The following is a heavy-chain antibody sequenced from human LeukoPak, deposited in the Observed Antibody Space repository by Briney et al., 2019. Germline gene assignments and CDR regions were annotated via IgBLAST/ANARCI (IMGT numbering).Heavy chain of an antibody. CDR3: AREHNFWSVYYRDTYYCDY. D-gene: IGHD3-3*01. CDR2: IYRNGTT. CDR1: YYSISSGYF. V-gene: IGHV4-38-2*02. Sequence: KPSENLSLTCTVSYYSISSGYFWGWLRQPPGKGLEWIGSIYRNGTTYYKPSLKSRVTISVDMSKNQFSLRLTSVTAADTAVYFCAREHNFWSVYYRDTYYCDYWGQGTLVSVSS. J-gene: IGHJ4*02.